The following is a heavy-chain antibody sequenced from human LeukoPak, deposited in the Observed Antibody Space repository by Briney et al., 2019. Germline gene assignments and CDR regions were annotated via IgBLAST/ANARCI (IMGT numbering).Heavy chain of an antibody. V-gene: IGHV1-2*02. CDR3: ARDQLGGTYYFDY. CDR2: INPNSGGT. CDR1: GYTFTGYY. Sequence: GASVKVSCKASGYTFTGYYMHWVRQAPGQGLEWMGWINPNSGGTNYAQKFQGRVTMTRDTSISTAYMELSRLRSDDTAVYYCARDQLGGTYYFDYWGQGTLVTVSS. D-gene: IGHD1-26*01. J-gene: IGHJ4*02.